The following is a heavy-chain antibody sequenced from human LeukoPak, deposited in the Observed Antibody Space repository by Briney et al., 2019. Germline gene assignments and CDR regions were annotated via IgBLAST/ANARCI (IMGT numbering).Heavy chain of an antibody. J-gene: IGHJ4*02. Sequence: ASVKVSCKASGYTFTSYGISWVRQAPGQGLEWMGWISAYNGNTNYAQKLQGRVTMTTDTSTSTAYMELRSLGSDDTAVYYCARVAWSGYYTDYWGQGTLVTVSS. V-gene: IGHV1-18*01. CDR3: ARVAWSGYYTDY. D-gene: IGHD3-3*01. CDR1: GYTFTSYG. CDR2: ISAYNGNT.